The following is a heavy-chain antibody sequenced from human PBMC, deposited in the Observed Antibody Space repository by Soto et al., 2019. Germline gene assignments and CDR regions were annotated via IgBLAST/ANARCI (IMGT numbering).Heavy chain of an antibody. J-gene: IGHJ5*02. CDR1: GFTFSSYA. D-gene: IGHD2-15*01. CDR3: ARARGIVVVVAATGTFDP. Sequence: QVQLVESGGGVVQPGRSLRLSCAASGFTFSSYAMHWVRQAPGKGLEWVAVISYDGSNKYYADSVKGRFTISRDNSKNTLYLQMNSLRAEDTAVYYCARARGIVVVVAATGTFDPWGQGTLVTVSS. CDR2: ISYDGSNK. V-gene: IGHV3-30-3*01.